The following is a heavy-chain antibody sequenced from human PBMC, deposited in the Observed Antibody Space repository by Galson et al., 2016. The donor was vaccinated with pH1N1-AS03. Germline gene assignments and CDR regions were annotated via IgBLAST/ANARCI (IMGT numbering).Heavy chain of an antibody. J-gene: IGHJ6*02. Sequence: ETLSLTCTVSGGSMSGYYWSRIRQSPERGLEWIGCVYYSGTPTYNPSLKSRISMSVDTSKNQLSLILNSVTAADTAVYFCARHYAWYYDFRLDVWGRGTTVTVSS. V-gene: IGHV4-59*08. CDR1: GGSMSGYY. D-gene: IGHD3/OR15-3a*01. CDR3: ARHYAWYYDFRLDV. CDR2: VYYSGTP.